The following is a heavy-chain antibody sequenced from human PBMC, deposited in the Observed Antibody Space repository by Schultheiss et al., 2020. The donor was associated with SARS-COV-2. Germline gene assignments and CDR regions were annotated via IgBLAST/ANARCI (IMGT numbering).Heavy chain of an antibody. CDR2: ISGSGGST. D-gene: IGHD6-6*01. Sequence: GGSLRLSCAASGFTFSSYAMSWVRQAPGKGLEWVSAISGSGGSTYYADSVKGRFTISRDNSKNTLYLQMNSLRAGDTAVYYCVSTPSSSAGFDYWGQGTLVTVSS. CDR3: VSTPSSSAGFDY. V-gene: IGHV3-23*01. CDR1: GFTFSSYA. J-gene: IGHJ4*02.